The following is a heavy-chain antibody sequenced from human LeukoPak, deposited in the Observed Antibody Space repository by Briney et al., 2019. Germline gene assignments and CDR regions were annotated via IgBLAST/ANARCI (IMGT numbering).Heavy chain of an antibody. CDR3: ARGPPMVRGVIPSPFDY. D-gene: IGHD3-10*01. CDR2: INHSGST. Sequence: PSETLSLTCTVSGGSISNRNYHWGWIRQPPGKGLEWIGEINHSGSTNYNPSLKSRVTISVDTSKNQFSLKLSSVTAADTAVYYCARGPPMVRGVIPSPFDYWGQGTLVTVSS. CDR1: GGSISNRNYH. V-gene: IGHV4-39*07. J-gene: IGHJ4*02.